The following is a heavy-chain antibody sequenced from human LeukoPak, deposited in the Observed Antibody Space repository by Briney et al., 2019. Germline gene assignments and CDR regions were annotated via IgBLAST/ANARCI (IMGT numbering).Heavy chain of an antibody. CDR1: GYTFTSYG. CDR3: ARGPIIDIVVIPAAADYYHMDV. V-gene: IGHV1-18*01. D-gene: IGHD2-2*01. CDR2: ISAYNGNT. J-gene: IGHJ6*03. Sequence: ASVKVSCKASGYTFTSYGISWVRQAPGQGREWMGWISAYNGNTNYAQKLQGRVTMTTDSSTSTAYMELRSLRSDDTAVYYCARGPIIDIVVIPAAADYYHMDVWGEGTTVTVSS.